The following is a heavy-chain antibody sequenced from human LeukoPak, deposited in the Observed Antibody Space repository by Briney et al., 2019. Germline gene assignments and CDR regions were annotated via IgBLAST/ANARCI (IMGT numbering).Heavy chain of an antibody. CDR2: IIPIFGTA. CDR3: ARGILPYYYGMDV. J-gene: IGHJ6*02. Sequence: SVKVSCKASGGTFTSYAISWVRQAPGQGLEWMGGIIPIFGTANYAQKFQGRVTITADESTSTAYMELSSLRSEDTAVYYCARGILPYYYGMDVWGQGTTVTVSS. CDR1: GGTFTSYA. V-gene: IGHV1-69*13.